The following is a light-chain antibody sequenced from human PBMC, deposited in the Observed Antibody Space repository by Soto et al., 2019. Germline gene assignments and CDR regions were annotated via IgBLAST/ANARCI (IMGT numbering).Light chain of an antibody. J-gene: IGKJ1*01. CDR2: AAS. V-gene: IGKV3-20*01. Sequence: EVVLTQSPGTVSLSPGERVTLSCRASQSVISNYLAWFQQRPGQAPRLLIYAASSRATGIPDRFSGSGSGTDFPRSSSRLEPEDFGVYYCQQYGSSLTWTFGQGTKVEIK. CDR1: QSVISNY. CDR3: QQYGSSLTWT.